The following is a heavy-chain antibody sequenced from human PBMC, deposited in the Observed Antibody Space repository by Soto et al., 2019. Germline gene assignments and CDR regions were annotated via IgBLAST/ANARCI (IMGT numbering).Heavy chain of an antibody. D-gene: IGHD3-9*01. CDR2: ISGSGAST. CDR3: AKVLGSDYDNLTGANGFDP. V-gene: IGHV3-23*01. Sequence: GGSLRLSCAASGFTFSSYAMSWVRQAPGKGLEWVSAISGSGASTYYADSMKGRFTISRDNSKNTLYLQMNSLRAEDTAVYYGAKVLGSDYDNLTGANGFDPWGQGTLVTVSS. J-gene: IGHJ5*02. CDR1: GFTFSSYA.